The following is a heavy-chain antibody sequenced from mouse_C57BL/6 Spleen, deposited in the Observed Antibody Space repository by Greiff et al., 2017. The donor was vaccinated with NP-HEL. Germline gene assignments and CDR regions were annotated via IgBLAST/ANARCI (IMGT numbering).Heavy chain of an antibody. CDR3: ARPYYYGSSHWYFDV. D-gene: IGHD1-1*01. Sequence: QVQLQQPGAELVKPGASVKLSCKASGYTFTSYWMQWVKQRPGQGLEWIGEIDPSDSYTNYNQKFKGKATLTVDTSSSTAYMQLSVLTSEDSAVYYCARPYYYGSSHWYFDVWGTGTTVTASS. CDR2: IDPSDSYT. V-gene: IGHV1-50*01. J-gene: IGHJ1*03. CDR1: GYTFTSYW.